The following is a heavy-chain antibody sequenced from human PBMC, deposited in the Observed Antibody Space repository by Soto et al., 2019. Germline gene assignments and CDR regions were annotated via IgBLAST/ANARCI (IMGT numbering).Heavy chain of an antibody. V-gene: IGHV4-31*03. J-gene: IGHJ4*02. CDR2: IYYSGST. CDR1: GGSISSGGYY. D-gene: IGHD3-22*01. CDR3: ARGLNYSDSSGSQASGFDY. Sequence: QVQLQESGPGLVKPSQTLSLTCTVSGGSISSGGYYWSWIRQHPGKGLEWIGYIYYSGSTYYNPSLKSRVTISVDTSKNQFSLKLSSVTAADTAVYYCARGLNYSDSSGSQASGFDYWGQGTLVTVSS.